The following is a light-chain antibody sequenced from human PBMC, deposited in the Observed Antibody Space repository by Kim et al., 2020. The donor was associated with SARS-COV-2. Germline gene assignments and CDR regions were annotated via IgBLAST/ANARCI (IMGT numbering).Light chain of an antibody. CDR1: SRDVGGYNY. CDR2: DVS. CDR3: SSYTSSSTRV. V-gene: IGLV2-14*03. Sequence: GPSITLSCTGTSRDVGGYNYVSWYQQHPGKAPKLMIYDVSNRPSGVSNPFSGSKSGNTASLTISGLQAEDEADYYCSSYTSSSTRVFGGGTQLTVL. J-gene: IGLJ3*02.